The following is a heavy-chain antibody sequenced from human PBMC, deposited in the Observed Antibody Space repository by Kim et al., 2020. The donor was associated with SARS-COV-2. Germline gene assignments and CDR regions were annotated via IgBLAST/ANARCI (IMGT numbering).Heavy chain of an antibody. CDR3: ARQGAATTGGSAVEY. J-gene: IGHJ4*02. CDR1: GGSISSSSYY. Sequence: SETLSLTCTVSGGSISSSSYYWGWIRQPPGKGLEWIGSIYYSGSTYYNPSLKSRVTISVDTSKNQFSLKLSSVTAADTAVYYCARQGAATTGGSAVEYWGQGTLVTVSS. V-gene: IGHV4-39*01. D-gene: IGHD2-15*01. CDR2: IYYSGST.